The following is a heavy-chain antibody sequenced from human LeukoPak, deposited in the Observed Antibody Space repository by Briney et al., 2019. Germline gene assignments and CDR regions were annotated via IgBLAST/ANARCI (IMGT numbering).Heavy chain of an antibody. CDR1: GGSISSSSYY. Sequence: PSETLSLTCTVSGGSISSSSYYWGWIRQPPGKGLEWIGSIYSSVSTYYNPSLKSRVTISVDTSKNQFFLKLNSVTAADTAVYYCARPVYGDYLGYMDVWGKGTTVTISS. V-gene: IGHV4-39*01. D-gene: IGHD4-17*01. CDR2: IYSSVST. CDR3: ARPVYGDYLGYMDV. J-gene: IGHJ6*03.